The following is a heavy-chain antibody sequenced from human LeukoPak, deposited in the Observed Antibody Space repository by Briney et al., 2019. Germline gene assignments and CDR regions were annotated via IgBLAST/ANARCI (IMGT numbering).Heavy chain of an antibody. CDR1: GFTFSSYA. CDR2: ISYDGSNK. J-gene: IGHJ5*02. Sequence: GRSLRLSCAASGFTFSSYAMHWVRQAPGKGLEWVAVISYDGSNKYYADSVKGRFTISRDNSKNTLYLQMNSLRAEDTAVYYCAGQQWLVHSNWFDPWGQGTLVTVSS. CDR3: AGQQWLVHSNWFDP. V-gene: IGHV3-30*04. D-gene: IGHD6-19*01.